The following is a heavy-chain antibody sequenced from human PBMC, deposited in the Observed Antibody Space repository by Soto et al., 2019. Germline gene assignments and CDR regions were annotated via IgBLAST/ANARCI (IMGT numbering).Heavy chain of an antibody. J-gene: IGHJ4*02. CDR2: IKQDGSEK. D-gene: IGHD3-22*01. V-gene: IGHV3-7*03. CDR1: GFTFSSYW. Sequence: GGSLRLSCAASGFTFSSYWMSWVRQAPGKGLEWVANIKQDGSEKYYVDSVKGRFTISRDNAKNSLYLQMNSLRAEDTAVYYCARAHLQYYYDSSGYYQTFDYWGQGTLGTVSS. CDR3: ARAHLQYYYDSSGYYQTFDY.